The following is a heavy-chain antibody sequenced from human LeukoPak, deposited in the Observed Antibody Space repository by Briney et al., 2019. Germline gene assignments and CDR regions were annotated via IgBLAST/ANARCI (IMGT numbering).Heavy chain of an antibody. D-gene: IGHD4-11*01. V-gene: IGHV3-23*01. CDR1: GFTFSSYA. J-gene: IGHJ4*02. CDR2: INGGGVNT. CDR3: AKDLYSNYGPADY. Sequence: GGSLRLSCAASGFTFSSYAMSWVRQAPGKGLEWVSTINGGGVNTHYADSVGGRFSISRDNSKNTLFLQMNSLRDEDTAVYYCAKDLYSNYGPADYWGQGNLVTVSS.